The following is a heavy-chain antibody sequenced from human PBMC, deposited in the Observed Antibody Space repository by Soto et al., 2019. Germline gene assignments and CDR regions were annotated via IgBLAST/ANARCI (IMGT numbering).Heavy chain of an antibody. Sequence: ASVKVSCKASGYTFTGYYMHWVRQAPGQGLEYMGWVSPENRNTGYAPQFRGRVSMTADTSINTVYLQMNSLRAEDTAVYYCARDSDFWRTDYFDYWGQGTLVTVSS. D-gene: IGHD3-3*01. V-gene: IGHV1-8*02. CDR1: GYTFTGYY. CDR2: VSPENRNT. J-gene: IGHJ4*02. CDR3: ARDSDFWRTDYFDY.